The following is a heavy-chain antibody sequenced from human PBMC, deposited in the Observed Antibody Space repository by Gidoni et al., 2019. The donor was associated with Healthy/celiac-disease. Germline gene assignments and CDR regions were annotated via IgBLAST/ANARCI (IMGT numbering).Heavy chain of an antibody. CDR3: AKDRGSGGSGWYEYWYFDL. Sequence: EVQLLESGGGLVQPGGSLRLSCAASGFTFSSYAMSWVRQAPGKGLEWVAAISGSGGSTYYADSVKGRFTISRDNSKNTLYLQMNSLRAEDTAVYYCAKDRGSGGSGWYEYWYFDLWGRGTLVTVSS. CDR2: ISGSGGST. J-gene: IGHJ2*01. D-gene: IGHD6-19*01. CDR1: GFTFSSYA. V-gene: IGHV3-23*01.